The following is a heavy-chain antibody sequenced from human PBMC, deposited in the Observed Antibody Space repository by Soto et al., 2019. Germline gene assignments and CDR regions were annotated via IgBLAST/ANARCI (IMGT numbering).Heavy chain of an antibody. CDR2: TYYRSRWYN. D-gene: IGHD3-16*01. CDR1: GDSVSGNSAA. V-gene: IGHV6-1*01. J-gene: IGHJ4*02. CDR3: AREFPYYVSSDSYLDY. Sequence: SQTLSLTCAISGDSVSGNSAAWNWIRQSPSRGLEWLGRTYYRSRWYNDYAVSVKSRITVTPDTSKNQFSLHLNSVTPEDTAVYYFAREFPYYVSSDSYLDYWGQGALFTVSS.